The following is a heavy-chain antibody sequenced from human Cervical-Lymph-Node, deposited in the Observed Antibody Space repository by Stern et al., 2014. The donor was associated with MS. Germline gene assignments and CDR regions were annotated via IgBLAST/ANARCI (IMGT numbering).Heavy chain of an antibody. J-gene: IGHJ4*02. V-gene: IGHV3-30*03. Sequence: VQLVESGGAVVQPGRSLRLSWAASGFTFSSYGMHWVRQAQGKGLEWVSVISYDGNHKYYAASVKGRFTISRDNSKNTLHLQMNSVTPDDTAIYYCARDYEDTSMLFDHWGQGTLVTVSS. CDR3: ARDYEDTSMLFDH. CDR1: GFTFSSYG. D-gene: IGHD2-8*01. CDR2: ISYDGNHK.